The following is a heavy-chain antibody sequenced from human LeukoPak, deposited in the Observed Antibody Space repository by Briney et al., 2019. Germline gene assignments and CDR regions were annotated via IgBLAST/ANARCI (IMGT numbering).Heavy chain of an antibody. CDR2: INHSGST. V-gene: IGHV4-34*01. CDR3: ARGALGDYYDR. D-gene: IGHD3-16*01. Sequence: SEALSLTCAVHGGSFSGYYWSWIRQPPGKGLEWIGEINHSGSTNYNPSLKSRVTISVDTSKNQFSLKLSSVTAADTAVYYCARGALGDYYDRWGQGTLITVSS. J-gene: IGHJ4*02. CDR1: GGSFSGYY.